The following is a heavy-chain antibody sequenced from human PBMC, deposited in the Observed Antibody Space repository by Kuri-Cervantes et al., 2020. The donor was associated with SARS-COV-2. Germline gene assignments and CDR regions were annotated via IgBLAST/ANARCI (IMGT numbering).Heavy chain of an antibody. D-gene: IGHD3-16*01. CDR3: ARDGHSYDYYYHYFYMDV. CDR2: IHTSGST. V-gene: IGHV4-61*09. Sequence: SCTVSGGSISSGNYYWSWIRQPAGKGLEWIGYIHTSGSTNYNPSLMSRVTISLDASKNQFSLKLSSVTATDTAVYYCARDGHSYDYYYHYFYMDVWGKGTTVTVSS. J-gene: IGHJ6*03. CDR1: GGSISSGNYY.